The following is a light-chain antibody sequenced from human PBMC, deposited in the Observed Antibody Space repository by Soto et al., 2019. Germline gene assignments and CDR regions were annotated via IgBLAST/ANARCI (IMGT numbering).Light chain of an antibody. CDR2: SSN. J-gene: IGLJ3*02. CDR1: SSNIGSNA. Sequence: QSVLTQPPSVSGTPGQRVIISCSGSSSNIGSNAVNWYQQLPGTAPKLLMASSNQRPSGVPDRFSGPKSGTSASLAISGLQSEDEADYYCCSYADTSTFWVVFGGGTKVTVL. CDR3: CSYADTSTFWVV. V-gene: IGLV1-44*01.